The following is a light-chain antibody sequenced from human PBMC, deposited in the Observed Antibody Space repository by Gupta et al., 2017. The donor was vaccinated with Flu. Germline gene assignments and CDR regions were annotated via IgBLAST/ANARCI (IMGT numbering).Light chain of an antibody. Sequence: SDVGGYNYVSWYKQYPGKAPKLMIYEVTNRPSGVSHRFSGSKSGVTASLTISGLQADDEGDYYCSSYTTSGSVVFGGGTKVTVL. V-gene: IGLV2-14*01. J-gene: IGLJ2*01. CDR2: EVT. CDR1: SDVGGYNY. CDR3: SSYTTSGSVV.